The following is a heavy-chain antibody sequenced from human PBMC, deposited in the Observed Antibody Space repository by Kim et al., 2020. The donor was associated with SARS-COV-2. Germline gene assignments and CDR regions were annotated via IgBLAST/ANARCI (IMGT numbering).Heavy chain of an antibody. CDR1: GFTFSTYD. J-gene: IGHJ5*02. CDR2: ISFDGSDK. CDR3: AKARDIVVEPTAMGS. V-gene: IGHV3-30*18. D-gene: IGHD2-2*01. Sequence: GGSLRLSCAASGFTFSTYDMHWVRQAPCKGLEWVAIISFDGSDKYYADSVRGRFTISRDNSKNTLYLQMNSLRVEDTAIYYCAKARDIVVEPTAMGSWGQGTLVTISS.